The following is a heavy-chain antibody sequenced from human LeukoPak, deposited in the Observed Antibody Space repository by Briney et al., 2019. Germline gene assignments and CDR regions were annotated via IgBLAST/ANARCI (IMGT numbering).Heavy chain of an antibody. V-gene: IGHV1-18*01. CDR2: ISAYNGNT. CDR3: ARDALRYFDWLPHNWFDP. D-gene: IGHD3-9*01. Sequence: ASVKVSCQASGYTFTSYSISWVRQAPGQGLEWMGWISAYNGNTNYAQKLQGRVTMTTDTSTSTAYMELRSLRSDDTAVYYCARDALRYFDWLPHNWFDPWGQGTLVTVSS. CDR1: GYTFTSYS. J-gene: IGHJ5*02.